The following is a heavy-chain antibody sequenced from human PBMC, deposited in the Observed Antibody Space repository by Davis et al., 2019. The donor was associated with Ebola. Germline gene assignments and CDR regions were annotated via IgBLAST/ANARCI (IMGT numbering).Heavy chain of an antibody. J-gene: IGHJ4*02. CDR3: ARGHNYAHEY. CDR2: VILKSGAT. V-gene: IGHV1-2*02. CDR1: GYTSTDYN. Sequence: ASVKVSCKASGYTSTDYNITWLRHAPGQGLEWMGSVILKSGATNYAQKFQGSVTMTRDTSISTVYMELSSLRYDDTADYYCARGHNYAHEYWGQGTLVTVSS. D-gene: IGHD4-11*01.